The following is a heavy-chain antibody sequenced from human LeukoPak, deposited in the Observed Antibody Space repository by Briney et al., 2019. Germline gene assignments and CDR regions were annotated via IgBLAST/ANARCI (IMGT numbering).Heavy chain of an antibody. CDR3: GRGGGEWIRLGSGGRGRGYYFDY. J-gene: IGHJ4*02. CDR1: GGSISSGSYY. V-gene: IGHV4-61*02. D-gene: IGHD5-12*01. CDR2: IYTSGST. Sequence: SQTLSLTCTVSGGSISSGSYYWSWIRQPAGKGLEWIGRIYTSGSTNYNPSLKSRVTISVDTSKNQFSLKLSSVPAADTAVYWCGRGGGEWIRLGSGGRGRGYYFDYWGQGTLVTVSS.